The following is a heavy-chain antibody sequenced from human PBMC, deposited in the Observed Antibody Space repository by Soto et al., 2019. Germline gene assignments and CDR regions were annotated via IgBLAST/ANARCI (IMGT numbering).Heavy chain of an antibody. CDR1: GYTFTSYY. CDR3: ARDTTWFGELLYSFDD. CDR2: INPSGGST. D-gene: IGHD3-10*01. J-gene: IGHJ4*02. V-gene: IGHV1-46*01. Sequence: QVQLVQSGAEVKKPGASVKVSCKASGYTFTSYYMHWVRQAPGQGLEWMGIINPSGGSTSYAQKFQGRVTMTRDTSTSTVYMELSSLRSEDTAVYYCARDTTWFGELLYSFDDWGQGTLVTVSS.